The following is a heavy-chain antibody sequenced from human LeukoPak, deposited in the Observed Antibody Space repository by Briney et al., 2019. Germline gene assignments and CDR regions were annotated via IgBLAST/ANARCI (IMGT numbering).Heavy chain of an antibody. Sequence: GGTLRLSCAASGFTFSSYGMSWVRQAPGRGLEWVSAISTTGGTTYYADSVRGRFTISRDNSRNTLYLQMNSLRAEDTAIYYCAKNGDRGAYCSGGTCYPYYYYYMDVWGKGTTVTISS. D-gene: IGHD2-15*01. CDR1: GFTFSSYG. J-gene: IGHJ6*03. CDR3: AKNGDRGAYCSGGTCYPYYYYYMDV. CDR2: ISTTGGTT. V-gene: IGHV3-23*01.